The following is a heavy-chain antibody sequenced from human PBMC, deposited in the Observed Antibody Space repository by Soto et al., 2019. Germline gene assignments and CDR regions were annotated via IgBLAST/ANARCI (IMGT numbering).Heavy chain of an antibody. V-gene: IGHV3-23*01. D-gene: IGHD2-15*01. Sequence: EVQVLESGGGLVQPGGSLRLSCEGSGFTVSSHAMTWIRQAPGKGPEWVSTVTADGGTYYADSVKGRFAMSRDTSENTRYLKMNSLGAADAAAYYCAPHVSCSGGSCQYDAFASRGQGTMVTVSS. CDR1: GFTVSSHA. CDR3: APHVSCSGGSCQYDAFAS. CDR2: VTADGGT. J-gene: IGHJ3*02.